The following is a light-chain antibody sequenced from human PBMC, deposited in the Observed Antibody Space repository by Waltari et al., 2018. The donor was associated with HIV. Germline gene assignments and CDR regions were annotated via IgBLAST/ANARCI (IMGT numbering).Light chain of an antibody. J-gene: IGLJ2*01. CDR1: SSNIGNNF. CDR3: GTWDSSLSAWV. CDR2: DNT. V-gene: IGLV1-51*01. Sequence: GSSSNIGNNFVSWFQQLPGTAPKLLIYDNTRRPSGIPDRFSGSKSGTSATLGITGLQSGDEADYYCGTWDSSLSAWVFGGGTKLTVL.